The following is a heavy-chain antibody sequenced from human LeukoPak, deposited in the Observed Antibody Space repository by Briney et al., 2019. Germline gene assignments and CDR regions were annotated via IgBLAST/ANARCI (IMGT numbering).Heavy chain of an antibody. CDR2: INSDGSIT. CDR1: GFTFSSYW. CDR3: ARVLGYGSSSLDC. V-gene: IGHV3-74*01. D-gene: IGHD6-6*01. J-gene: IGHJ4*02. Sequence: GGSLRLSCAASGFTFSSYWMHWVRQAPGKGLVWVSRINSDGSITSYADSVKGRFTISRDNAKNTLYPQMNRLRAEDTAVYYCARVLGYGSSSLDCWGQGTLVTVSS.